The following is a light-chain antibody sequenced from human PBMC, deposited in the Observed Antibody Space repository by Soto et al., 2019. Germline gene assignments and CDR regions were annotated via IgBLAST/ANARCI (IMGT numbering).Light chain of an antibody. Sequence: DIQMTQSPSTLSASVGDRVTITCRASQSISSWLAWYQQKPGKAPKLLIYKASSLESGVPSRFXSSGSATEFTLPTISLQPYDFATYYCQQYNSYSGYTFGQGTKLEIK. CDR2: KAS. CDR3: QQYNSYSGYT. V-gene: IGKV1-5*03. CDR1: QSISSW. J-gene: IGKJ2*01.